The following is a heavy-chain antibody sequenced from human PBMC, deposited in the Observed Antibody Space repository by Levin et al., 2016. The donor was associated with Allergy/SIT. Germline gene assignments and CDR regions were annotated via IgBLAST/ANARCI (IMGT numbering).Heavy chain of an antibody. CDR3: ARPHSCSVTTCTGPFDV. Sequence: SETLSLTCTVSGGSISGSSYYWGWIRQTPGKGLEWIGSIHYGGRTYHNSSQKNRVTISVDTSRNQFSLKLSSVTAADTAVYYCARPHSCSVTTCTGPFDVWGQGTVVTVSS. D-gene: IGHD2-2*01. J-gene: IGHJ4*03. CDR2: IHYGGRT. V-gene: IGHV4-39*01. CDR1: GGSISGSSYY.